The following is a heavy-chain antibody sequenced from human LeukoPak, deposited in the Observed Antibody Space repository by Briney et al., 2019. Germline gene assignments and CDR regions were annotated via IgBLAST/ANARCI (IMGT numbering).Heavy chain of an antibody. CDR3: ARGGAGAVAGTSFSD. J-gene: IGHJ4*02. Sequence: SETLSLTCAVYGGSFSGYYWSWIRQPPGKGLEWIGEINHSGSTNYNPSLKSRDTISVDTSKNQFSLKLSSVTAADTAVYYCARGGAGAVAGTSFSDWGQGTLVTVSS. V-gene: IGHV4-34*01. CDR1: GGSFSGYY. D-gene: IGHD6-19*01. CDR2: INHSGST.